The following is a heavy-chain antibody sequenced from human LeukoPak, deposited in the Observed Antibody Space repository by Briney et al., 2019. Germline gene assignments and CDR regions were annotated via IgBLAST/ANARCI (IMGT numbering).Heavy chain of an antibody. J-gene: IGHJ6*02. CDR3: ARRGGLDV. Sequence: GGSLRLSRAASGFTFSTYWMTWVRQAPGKGLEWVANIKPDGSDKNYVDSVRGRFTISRDNAKNSVYLQMNSLRAEDTAIYYCARRGGLDVWGQGTTVTVSS. CDR2: IKPDGSDK. CDR1: GFTFSTYW. V-gene: IGHV3-7*01.